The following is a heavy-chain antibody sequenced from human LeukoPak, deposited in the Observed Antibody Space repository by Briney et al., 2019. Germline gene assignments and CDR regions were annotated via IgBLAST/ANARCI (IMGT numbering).Heavy chain of an antibody. Sequence: GGSLRLSCAASGFTFSSYSMNWVRQAPGKGLEWVSSISSSSSYIYYADSVKGRFTISRDNAKNSLYLQMNSLRAEDTALYYCAKDIRSTVTLFDYWGQGTLVTVSS. J-gene: IGHJ4*02. CDR3: AKDIRSTVTLFDY. V-gene: IGHV3-21*04. CDR1: GFTFSSYS. CDR2: ISSSSSYI. D-gene: IGHD4-17*01.